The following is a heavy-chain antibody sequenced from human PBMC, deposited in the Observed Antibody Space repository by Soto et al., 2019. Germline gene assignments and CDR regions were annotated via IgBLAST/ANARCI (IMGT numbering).Heavy chain of an antibody. CDR2: IYWDDDQ. CDR1: GFSLSTSGVG. D-gene: IGHD2-2*01. V-gene: IGHV2-5*02. CDR3: AHKSKYQLQGSLDI. Sequence: QITLKESGPTLVTPTQTLTLTCTFSGFSLSTSGVGVGWIRQPPGKALEWLALIYWDDDQRYSPSPKCRLTIAKDTSKSQVVLTMTNMDPVDTATYYCAHKSKYQLQGSLDIWGQGTMFAVSS. J-gene: IGHJ3*02.